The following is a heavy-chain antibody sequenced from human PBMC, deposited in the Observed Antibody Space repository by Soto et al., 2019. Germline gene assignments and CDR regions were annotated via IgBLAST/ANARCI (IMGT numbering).Heavy chain of an antibody. J-gene: IGHJ6*03. D-gene: IGHD2-15*01. Sequence: QVQLVQSGAEVKKPGSSVKVSCTASGGTFSSYTISWVRQAPGQGLEWMGRIIPILGIANYAQKFQGRVTITADKSTSTAYMELSSLRSEDTAVYYCASRYCSGGSCYSRYYYYMDVWGKGTTVTVSS. CDR1: GGTFSSYT. CDR2: IIPILGIA. V-gene: IGHV1-69*02. CDR3: ASRYCSGGSCYSRYYYYMDV.